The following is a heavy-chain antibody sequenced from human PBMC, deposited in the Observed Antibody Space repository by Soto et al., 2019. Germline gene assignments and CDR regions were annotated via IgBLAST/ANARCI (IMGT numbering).Heavy chain of an antibody. J-gene: IGHJ5*02. V-gene: IGHV3-23*01. CDR3: ASVGDFWSGYSLEGSALRGDWFDP. CDR2: ISGSGGST. Sequence: PGGSLRLSCAASGFTFSSYAMSWVRQAPGKGLEWVSAISGSGGSTYYADSVKGRFTISRDNSKNSLYLQMNSLRAEETAVYYCASVGDFWSGYSLEGSALRGDWFDPWGQGTLVTVSS. D-gene: IGHD3-3*01. CDR1: GFTFSSYA.